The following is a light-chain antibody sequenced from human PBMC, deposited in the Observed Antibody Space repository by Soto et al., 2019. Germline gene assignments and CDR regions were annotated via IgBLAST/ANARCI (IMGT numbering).Light chain of an antibody. CDR2: AAS. V-gene: IGKV3-20*01. J-gene: IGKJ2*01. Sequence: EIVLTQSPGTLSLSPGERATLSCRASQSISSSYLAWYQQKPGQAPRLLIYAASSRATGIPDRFSGIGSGTDFTLTISRLAPEDFAVYYCQQYGSSSYTFGQGTQLEIK. CDR1: QSISSSY. CDR3: QQYGSSSYT.